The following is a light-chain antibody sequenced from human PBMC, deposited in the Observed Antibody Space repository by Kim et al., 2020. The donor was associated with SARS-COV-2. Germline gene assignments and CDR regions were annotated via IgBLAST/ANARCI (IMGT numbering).Light chain of an antibody. CDR1: PSISGW. V-gene: IGKV1-5*01. CDR2: DAF. CDR3: QQYDNYPWT. Sequence: GARVTISCRASPSISGWLAWYQQKPGKAPKVLIYDAFNLESGVPSRFSGSGSGTEFTLTISSLQPDDFATYYCQQYDNYPWTFGQGTKV. J-gene: IGKJ1*01.